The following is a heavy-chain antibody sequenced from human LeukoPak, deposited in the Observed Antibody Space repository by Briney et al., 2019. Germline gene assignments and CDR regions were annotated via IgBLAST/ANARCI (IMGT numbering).Heavy chain of an antibody. D-gene: IGHD2-2*01. J-gene: IGHJ4*02. CDR2: IIPIFGTA. CDR3: AGGKSLGYCSSTSCSNYFDY. Sequence: ASVKVSCKASGGTFSSYAISWVRQAPGQGLEWMGGIIPIFGTANYAQKFQGRVTITADESTSTAYMELSSLRSEDTAVYYCAGGKSLGYCSSTSCSNYFDYWGQGTLVTVSS. V-gene: IGHV1-69*13. CDR1: GGTFSSYA.